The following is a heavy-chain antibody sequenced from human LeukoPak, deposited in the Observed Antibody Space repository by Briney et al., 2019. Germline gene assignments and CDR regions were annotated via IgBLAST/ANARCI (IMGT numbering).Heavy chain of an antibody. J-gene: IGHJ4*02. CDR2: IKEDGSEA. CDR3: ARDYTGGWNDY. Sequence: GGSLRLSCAAAGFTFSRYWMSWVRQATGKELECVAKIKEDGSEAHYVDSVKGRFTISRDNAKESLYLQMNSLRAEDTAVYYCARDYTGGWNDYWGQGIRVTVSS. CDR1: GFTFSRYW. V-gene: IGHV3-7*01. D-gene: IGHD7-27*01.